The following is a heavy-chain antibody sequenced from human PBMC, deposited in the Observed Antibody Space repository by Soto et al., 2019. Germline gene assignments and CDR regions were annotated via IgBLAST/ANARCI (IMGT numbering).Heavy chain of an antibody. CDR1: GGSISSYY. Sequence: QVQLQESXPGLVXXXETLSLTCTVSGGSISSYYWSWIRQPPGKGLEWIGYIDYSGSTNYNPSLKTRVTIPVDTSKNQFSLKLSSVTAADTAVYYCARYSSSWYFPVYWGQGTLVTVSS. V-gene: IGHV4-59*01. CDR2: IDYSGST. J-gene: IGHJ4*02. D-gene: IGHD6-13*01. CDR3: ARYSSSWYFPVY.